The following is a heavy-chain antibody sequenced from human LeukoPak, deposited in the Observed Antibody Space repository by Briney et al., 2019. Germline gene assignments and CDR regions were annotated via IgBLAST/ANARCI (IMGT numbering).Heavy chain of an antibody. CDR3: ARGRDFWSGYNYFDY. CDR2: INPSGDST. J-gene: IGHJ4*02. CDR1: GYTFTSYY. D-gene: IGHD3-3*01. V-gene: IGHV1-46*01. Sequence: ASVKVSRKASGYTFTSYYIHWVRQAPGQGLEWMGKINPSGDSTNYAQKLQGRVTMTTDTSTSTAYMELRSLRSDDTAVYYCARGRDFWSGYNYFDYWGQGTLVTVSS.